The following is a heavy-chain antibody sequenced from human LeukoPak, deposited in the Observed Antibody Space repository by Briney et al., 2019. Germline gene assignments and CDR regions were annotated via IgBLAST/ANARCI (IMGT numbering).Heavy chain of an antibody. CDR2: INHSGST. CDR1: GGSFSGYY. Sequence: PSETMFLTCAVSGGSFSGYYWSWIRQPPGKGLEWIGEINHSGSTNYNPSLKSRVTISVDTSKNQFSLKLSSVNAADTAVYYCARLKAYYYGSGSYYGGFDYWGQGTLVTVSS. V-gene: IGHV4-34*01. CDR3: ARLKAYYYGSGSYYGGFDY. D-gene: IGHD3-10*01. J-gene: IGHJ4*02.